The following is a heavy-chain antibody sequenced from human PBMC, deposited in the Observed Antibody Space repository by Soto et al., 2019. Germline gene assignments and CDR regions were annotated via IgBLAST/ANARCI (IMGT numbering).Heavy chain of an antibody. V-gene: IGHV1-69*13. CDR1: GGTFSSYA. J-gene: IGHJ6*02. CDR3: ASHWNYYYYYGMDV. D-gene: IGHD3-3*01. Sequence: SVKVSCKASGGTFSSYAISWVRQAPGQGLEWMGGIIPIFGTANYAQKFQGRVTITADESTSTAYMELSSLRSEDTAVYYCASHWNYYYYYGMDVWGQGTTVTVSS. CDR2: IIPIFGTA.